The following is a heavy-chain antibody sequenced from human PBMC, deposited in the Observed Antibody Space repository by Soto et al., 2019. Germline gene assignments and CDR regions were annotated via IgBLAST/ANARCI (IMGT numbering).Heavy chain of an antibody. Sequence: GGSLRLSCAASGFTFSSYGMHWVRQAPGKGLEWVAVIWYDGSNKYYADSVKGRFTISRDNSKNTLYLQMNSLRAEDTAVYYCARAGDGYCSGGICYRPYYSGMDVWGQAITVSL. J-gene: IGHJ6*02. V-gene: IGHV3-33*01. CDR2: IWYDGSNK. CDR1: GFTFSSYG. D-gene: IGHD2-15*01. CDR3: ARAGDGYCSGGICYRPYYSGMDV.